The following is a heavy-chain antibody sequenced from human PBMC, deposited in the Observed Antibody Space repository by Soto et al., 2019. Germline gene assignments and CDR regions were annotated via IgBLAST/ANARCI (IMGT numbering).Heavy chain of an antibody. CDR2: MWYDGSNK. D-gene: IGHD2-2*01. Sequence: PGGSLRLSCSTSGFTFSTYGMHWVRQAPGKGLEWVAVMWYDGSNKYYADSVKGRFTISRDNSKNTLYLQLNSLRPEDTALYYCARDHRQTLLVPAAMDFWGLGTLVTVSS. J-gene: IGHJ4*02. CDR1: GFTFSTYG. V-gene: IGHV3-33*01. CDR3: ARDHRQTLLVPAAMDF.